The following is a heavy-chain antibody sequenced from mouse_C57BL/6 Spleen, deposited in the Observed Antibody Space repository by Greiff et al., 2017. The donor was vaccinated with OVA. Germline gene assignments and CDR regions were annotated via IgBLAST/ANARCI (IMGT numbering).Heavy chain of an antibody. V-gene: IGHV1-22*01. CDR2: INPNNGGT. CDR1: GYTFTDYN. Sequence: EVKLVESGPELVKPGASVKMSCKASGYTFTDYNMHWVKQSHGKSLEWIGYINPNNGGTSYNQKFKGKATLTVNKSSSTAYMELRSLTSEDSAVYYCARHDYDVGAYWGQGTLVTVSA. CDR3: ARHDYDVGAY. D-gene: IGHD2-4*01. J-gene: IGHJ3*01.